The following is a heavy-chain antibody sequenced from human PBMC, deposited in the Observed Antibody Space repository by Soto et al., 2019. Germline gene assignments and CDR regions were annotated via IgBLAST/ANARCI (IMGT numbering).Heavy chain of an antibody. V-gene: IGHV1-18*01. CDR2: ISAYNGNT. J-gene: IGHJ6*03. D-gene: IGHD4-17*01. Sequence: ASVKVSCKASGYTFTSYGISWVRQAPGQGLEWMGWISAYNGNTNYAQKLQGRVTMTTDTSTSTAYMELRSLRSDDTAVYYCARFTATVTPDGYYMDVWGKGTTVTVSS. CDR3: ARFTATVTPDGYYMDV. CDR1: GYTFTSYG.